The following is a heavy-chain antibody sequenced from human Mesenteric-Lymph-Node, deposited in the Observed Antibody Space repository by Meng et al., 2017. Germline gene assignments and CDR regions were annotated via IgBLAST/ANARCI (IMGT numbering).Heavy chain of an antibody. V-gene: IGHV4-4*02. CDR2: IYYSGTI. J-gene: IGHJ4*02. CDR1: GASISGSNW. Sequence: QGQLQGSGPGLGKPSGTLSLTCAVSGASISGSNWWSWVRQPPGKGLEWIGEIYYSGTINYNLSLKSRVTISVDKSKNQFSLNLNSMTAADTAVYYCASFDHIPRRNYFDYWGQGTLVTVSS. CDR3: ASFDHIPRRNYFDY. D-gene: IGHD2-21*01.